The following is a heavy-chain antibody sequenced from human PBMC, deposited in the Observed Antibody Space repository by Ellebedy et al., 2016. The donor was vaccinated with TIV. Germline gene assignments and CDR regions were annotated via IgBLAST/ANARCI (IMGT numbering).Heavy chain of an antibody. Sequence: PGGSLRLSCTASGFIFGHYAMHWVRQAPGKGLEWVTLISYDGSNQYYADSVKGRFTISRDDSKHTLFLQMNSLRPEDTAIYYCARERTGYYAECWGQGARVTVSS. J-gene: IGHJ4*02. D-gene: IGHD3-22*01. V-gene: IGHV3-30-3*01. CDR2: ISYDGSNQ. CDR1: GFIFGHYA. CDR3: ARERTGYYAEC.